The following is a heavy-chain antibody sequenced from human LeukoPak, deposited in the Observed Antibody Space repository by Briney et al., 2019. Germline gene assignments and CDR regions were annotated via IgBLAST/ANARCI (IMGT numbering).Heavy chain of an antibody. D-gene: IGHD3-10*01. CDR3: ARALWFGETFPAY. CDR1: GFTFSSYG. J-gene: IGHJ4*02. CDR2: IETGGAST. V-gene: IGHV3-23*05. Sequence: GGSLRLSCAASGFTFSSYGMSWVRQAPGKGLEWVSAIETGGASTYYADSVKGRFTISRDNAKNSLYLQMNSLRAEDTAVYYCARALWFGETFPAYWGQGTLVTVSS.